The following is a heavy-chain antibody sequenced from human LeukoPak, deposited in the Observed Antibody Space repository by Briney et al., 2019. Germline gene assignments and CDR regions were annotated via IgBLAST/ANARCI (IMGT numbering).Heavy chain of an antibody. CDR1: EFIFSSYW. V-gene: IGHV3-74*01. Sequence: PGGSLRLSCAASEFIFSSYWMHWVRQAPGKGLVWVSRINSDGSFTSYAASLQGRFTISRDNAKNTLYLQMNSLRAEDTAIYYCARVEVLGTYVWFDPWGKGTLVTV. D-gene: IGHD4/OR15-4a*01. J-gene: IGHJ5*02. CDR3: ARVEVLGTYVWFDP. CDR2: INSDGSFT.